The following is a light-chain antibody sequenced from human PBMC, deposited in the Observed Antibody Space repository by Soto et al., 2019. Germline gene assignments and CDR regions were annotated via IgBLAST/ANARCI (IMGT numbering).Light chain of an antibody. CDR2: LNSDGSH. V-gene: IGLV4-69*01. Sequence: QSVLTQSPSASASLGASVKLTCTLSSGHSSYAIAWHQQQPEKGPRYLMKLNSDGSHNKGDGIPDRFSGSSSGAEHYLTISSLQSEDEADYYCQTWGTGMVFGGGTKVTVL. J-gene: IGLJ2*01. CDR3: QTWGTGMV. CDR1: SGHSSYA.